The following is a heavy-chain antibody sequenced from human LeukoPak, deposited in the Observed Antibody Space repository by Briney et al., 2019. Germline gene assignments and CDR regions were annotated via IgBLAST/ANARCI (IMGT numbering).Heavy chain of an antibody. CDR1: GYTFTGYY. J-gene: IGHJ4*02. V-gene: IGHV1-2*02. Sequence: ASVKVSCKASGYTFTGYYMHWVRQAPGQGLEWMGWINPNSGGTNYAQKFQGRVTMTRDTSISTAYMELSRPRSDDTAVYYCARDRVDCGGDCYTEGIDYWGQGTLVTVSS. D-gene: IGHD2-21*02. CDR2: INPNSGGT. CDR3: ARDRVDCGGDCYTEGIDY.